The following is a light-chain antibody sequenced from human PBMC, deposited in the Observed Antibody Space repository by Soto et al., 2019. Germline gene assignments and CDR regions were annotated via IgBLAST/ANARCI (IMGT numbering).Light chain of an antibody. V-gene: IGKV1-39*01. J-gene: IGKJ4*01. Sequence: DIQMTQSPSSLSASVGDRVTITCRASQSISSYLNWYQQKPGQAPKLLIYAASSLQSGVPSRFSGSGSGTDFTLTSSSLQPEDVATYYCQQSYSTPLTFGGGTKVEIK. CDR2: AAS. CDR3: QQSYSTPLT. CDR1: QSISSY.